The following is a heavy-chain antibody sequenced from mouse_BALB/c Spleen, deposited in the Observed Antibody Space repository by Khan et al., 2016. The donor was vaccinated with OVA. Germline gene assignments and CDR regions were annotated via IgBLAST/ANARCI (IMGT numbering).Heavy chain of an antibody. J-gene: IGHJ2*01. CDR2: IYPGSGNT. CDR1: GYTFTDNY. Sequence: QVQLKESGPELVKPGASVKISCKASGYTFTDNYINWVKQKPGQGLEWIGWIYPGSGNTKYNEKFKGKATLTVDTSSSKAYMHLSSLTSEGTAVYFCARGGYYESSLFVYWGQGTTLTVS. D-gene: IGHD1-1*01. CDR3: ARGGYYESSLFVY. V-gene: IGHV1-84*02.